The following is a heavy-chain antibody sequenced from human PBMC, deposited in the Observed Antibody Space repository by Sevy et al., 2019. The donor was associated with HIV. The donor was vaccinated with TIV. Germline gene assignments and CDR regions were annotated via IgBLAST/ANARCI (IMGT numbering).Heavy chain of an antibody. CDR1: GYSFTSYW. CDR2: IYPGDSDT. J-gene: IGHJ5*02. CDR3: ARRGRGSSSGSVSQWGIAAAGTGWFDP. V-gene: IGHV5-51*01. D-gene: IGHD6-13*01. Sequence: GESLKISCKGSGYSFTSYWIGWVRQMPGKGLEGMGIIYPGDSDTRYSPSFQGQVTISADKSISTAYLQLSSLKASDTAMYDCARRGRGSSSGSVSQWGIAAAGTGWFDPWGQGTLVTVSS.